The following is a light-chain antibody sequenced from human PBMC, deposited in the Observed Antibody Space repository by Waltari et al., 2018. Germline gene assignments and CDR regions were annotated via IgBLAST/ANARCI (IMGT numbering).Light chain of an antibody. CDR3: QVWDNDSDHVV. CDR1: NSGRKR. Sequence: SYVLPQPPSVSVAPGKSARLTCEGNNSGRKRVHWYQQKPGKAPGLVVCNDGERPAGIPERVFGFNSGDTATLTISRAEAGDEADYYCQVWDNDSDHVVFGGGTKLTVL. V-gene: IGLV3-21*03. J-gene: IGLJ2*01. CDR2: NDG.